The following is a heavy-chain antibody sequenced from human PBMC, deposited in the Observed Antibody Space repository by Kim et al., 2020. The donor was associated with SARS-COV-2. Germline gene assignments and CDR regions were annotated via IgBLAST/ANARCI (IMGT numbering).Heavy chain of an antibody. CDR1: GFTFAGYA. V-gene: IGHV3-23*01. J-gene: IGHJ4*02. CDR3: AKGMSFRGYYFDY. D-gene: IGHD1-26*01. CDR2: LSGSGDST. Sequence: GGSLRLSCAASGFTFAGYAMTWVRQAPGKGLEWVSALSGSGDSTYYADSVRGRFTISRDNSKNTMSLQMKTLRAEDTAVYYCAKGMSFRGYYFDYWGQGT.